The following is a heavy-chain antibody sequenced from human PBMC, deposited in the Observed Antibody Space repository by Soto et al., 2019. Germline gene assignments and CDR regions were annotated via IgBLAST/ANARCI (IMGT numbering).Heavy chain of an antibody. CDR1: GYTFSNYA. CDR3: ARSELERGEVGYYGMDV. D-gene: IGHD3-16*01. J-gene: IGHJ6*02. V-gene: IGHV1-18*04. Sequence: QVQLVQSGADLKKPGASVQVSCKTSGYTFSNYAINWVRQAPGQGLEWMGWISSYNSYNGDTKYARMLQYRLNMTIDTSTATAYMELRSLRSDDTAVYYCARSELERGEVGYYGMDVWGQGTTVTVSS. CDR2: ISSYNSYNGDT.